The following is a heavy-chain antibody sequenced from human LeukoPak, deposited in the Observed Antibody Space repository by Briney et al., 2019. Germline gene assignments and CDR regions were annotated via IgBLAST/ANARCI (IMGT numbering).Heavy chain of an antibody. CDR1: GGSISSYY. CDR3: AKSGTYGDYGGYWFDP. J-gene: IGHJ5*02. V-gene: IGHV4-59*08. Sequence: SETLSLTCTVSGGSISSYYWSWIRQPPGKGLEWIGYIYYSGSTKYNPSLKSRVTISVDTSYNQFSLKLSSATAADTAVYYCAKSGTYGDYGGYWFDPWGQGTLVTVSS. D-gene: IGHD4-17*01. CDR2: IYYSGST.